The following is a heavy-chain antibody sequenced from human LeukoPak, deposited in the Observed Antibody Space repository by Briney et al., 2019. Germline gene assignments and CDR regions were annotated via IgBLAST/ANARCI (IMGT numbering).Heavy chain of an antibody. V-gene: IGHV3-7*01. CDR3: ATLNWDDGEVSGFDH. Sequence: GGSLRLSCTASGFSFRNTWMSWVRQAPGKGLEWVANIKKDETEIYYADSVKGRFTISRDNAKRSLYLQMNVLRAADTAVYFCATLNWDDGEVSGFDHWGRGIMVTVSS. J-gene: IGHJ5*02. D-gene: IGHD1-26*01. CDR2: IKKDETEI. CDR1: GFSFRNTW.